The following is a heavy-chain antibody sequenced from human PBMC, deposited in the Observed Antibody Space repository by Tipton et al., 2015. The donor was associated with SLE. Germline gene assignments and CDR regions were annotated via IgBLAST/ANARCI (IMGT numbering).Heavy chain of an antibody. CDR3: VWGRDYYNTTIFRTHDAFDI. J-gene: IGHJ3*02. V-gene: IGHV4-39*07. Sequence: TLSLTCTVSGGSITTGAYYWGWIRQPPGKGLEWIGTIFYSGNTYYNPSLRSRVTLSVDTSKNNFSLKLSSLTAADTAVYCCVWGRDYYNTTIFRTHDAFDIWGQGTMVTVSS. D-gene: IGHD3-22*01. CDR2: IFYSGNT. CDR1: GGSITTGAYY.